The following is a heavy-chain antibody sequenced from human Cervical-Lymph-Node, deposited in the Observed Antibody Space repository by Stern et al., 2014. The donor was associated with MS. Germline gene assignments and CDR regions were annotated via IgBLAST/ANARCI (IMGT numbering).Heavy chain of an antibody. CDR3: VHSLAAGLYYSNY. D-gene: IGHD6-13*01. CDR2: IFWDDAK. CDR1: GFSLTTSGVS. J-gene: IGHJ4*02. V-gene: IGHV2-5*02. Sequence: QIPLKESGPTLVKPTQTLTLTCTFSGFSLTTSGVSVSWIRQPPGKALEWLALIFWDDAKRYSPSVKTRLTITRDTSKNQVVLTMTNMDSVDTATYYCVHSLAAGLYYSNYWGQGSLVTVSS.